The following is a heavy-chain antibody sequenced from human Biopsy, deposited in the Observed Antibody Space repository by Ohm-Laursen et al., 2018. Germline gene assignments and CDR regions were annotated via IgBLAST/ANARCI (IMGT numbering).Heavy chain of an antibody. CDR1: LCTFISSW. J-gene: IGHJ4*02. CDR2: FNSDGTDT. Sequence: GSLRLSCVASLCTFISSWMYRVRQAPGKGLEWVSRFNSDGTDTTYADSVKGRFTISRDNAKNTLYLQMNSLRVEDSAVYYCAKAGRGYIDYWGQGTLVIVSS. D-gene: IGHD5-18*01. V-gene: IGHV3-74*01. CDR3: AKAGRGYIDY.